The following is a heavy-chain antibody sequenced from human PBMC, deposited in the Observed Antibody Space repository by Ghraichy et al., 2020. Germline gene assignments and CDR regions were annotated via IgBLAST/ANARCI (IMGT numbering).Heavy chain of an antibody. CDR2: ISSSTRYI. J-gene: IGHJ6*02. CDR1: GLMFSPNT. CDR3: SRGGGAGTPVLYHMDV. V-gene: IGHV3-21*01. D-gene: IGHD6-19*01. Sequence: GESLNISCVASGLMFSPNTMNWVRQAPGKGLEWVSSISSSTRYIYYADSVKGRFTISRDNDQNSLYLQMNSLRAEDTAVYYCSRGGGAGTPVLYHMDVWGRGTTVTVSS.